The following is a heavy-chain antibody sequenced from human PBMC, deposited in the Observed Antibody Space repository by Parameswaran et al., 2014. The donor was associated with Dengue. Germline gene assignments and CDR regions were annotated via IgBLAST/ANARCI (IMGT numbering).Heavy chain of an antibody. J-gene: IGHJ4*02. CDR3: ARGEPSGDYNLVVY. Sequence: WIRQPPGKGLEWIGEINHSGSTNYNPSLKSRVTISVDTSKNQFSLKLNSVTAADMAVYYCARGEPSGDYNLVVYWGQGTRVTVSS. CDR2: INHSGST. V-gene: IGHV4-34*01. D-gene: IGHD4-17*01.